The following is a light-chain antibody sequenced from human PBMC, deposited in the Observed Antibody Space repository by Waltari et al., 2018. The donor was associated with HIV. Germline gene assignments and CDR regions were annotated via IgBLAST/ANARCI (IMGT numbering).Light chain of an antibody. Sequence: YELTQPPSVSVAPGQTATITCGGDNIGYRSVHWYQQKAGQAPVLVFSDDTDRPSGIPERFSGSKSGNTATLTISRVEAGDEADYYCQVWASNSAYVVFGGRTKLTVL. V-gene: IGLV3-21*02. CDR1: NIGYRS. J-gene: IGLJ2*01. CDR2: DDT. CDR3: QVWASNSAYVV.